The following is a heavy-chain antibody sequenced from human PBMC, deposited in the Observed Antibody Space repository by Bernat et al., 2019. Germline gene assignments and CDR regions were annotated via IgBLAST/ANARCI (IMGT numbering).Heavy chain of an antibody. V-gene: IGHV3-53*01. J-gene: IGHJ6*02. CDR1: GFTVSSNY. CDR2: IYSGGST. CDR3: AGSGYSQYYYGLDV. D-gene: IGHD3-22*01. Sequence: EVQLVESGGGLIQPGGSLRLSCAASGFTVSSNYMSWVRQAPGKGLEWASVIYSGGSTYYADSVKGRFTISRDNSKNTLYLQMNSLRAEDTAVYYCAGSGYSQYYYGLDVWGQGTTVTVSS.